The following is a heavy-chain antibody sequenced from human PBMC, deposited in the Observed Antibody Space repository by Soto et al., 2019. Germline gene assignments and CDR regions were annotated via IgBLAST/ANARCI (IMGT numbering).Heavy chain of an antibody. V-gene: IGHV1-8*01. CDR1: GYTFTSYD. CDR3: ARERTGTTSMDV. CDR2: MNPNSGNT. Sequence: QVQLVQSGAEVKKPGASVKVSCKASGYTFTSYDINWVRQATGQGLEWMGWMNPNSGNTGYAQKSXGXXTMTRNTSISTAYMELSSLSSEDTAVYYCARERTGTTSMDVWGQGTTVTVSS. D-gene: IGHD1-1*01. J-gene: IGHJ6*02.